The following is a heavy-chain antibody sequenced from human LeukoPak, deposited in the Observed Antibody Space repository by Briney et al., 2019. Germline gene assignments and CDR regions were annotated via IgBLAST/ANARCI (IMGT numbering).Heavy chain of an antibody. Sequence: GGSLRLSCAASGFTFSSYWMSWVRQAPGKGLEWVANIKQDGSEKYYVDSVKGRFTISRDNAKNSLYLQMNSLRAEGTAVYYCARVVLMVRGVIDYWGQGTLVTVSS. V-gene: IGHV3-7*01. J-gene: IGHJ4*02. CDR1: GFTFSSYW. D-gene: IGHD3-10*01. CDR3: ARVVLMVRGVIDY. CDR2: IKQDGSEK.